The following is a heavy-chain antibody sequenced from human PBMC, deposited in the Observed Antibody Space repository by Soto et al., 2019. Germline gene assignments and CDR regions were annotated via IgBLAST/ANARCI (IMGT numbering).Heavy chain of an antibody. CDR2: TYYRSKWYN. Sequence: PSQILSLTCAISGDSVSSNSAAWNWIRQSPSRGLEWLGRTYYRSKWYNDYAVSVKSRITINPDTSKNQFSLQLNSVTPEDTAVYYCARDLEWQNYNDYYYYYMEVWGKGTTVTVSS. J-gene: IGHJ6*03. D-gene: IGHD3-3*01. CDR1: GDSVSSNSAA. CDR3: ARDLEWQNYNDYYYYYMEV. V-gene: IGHV6-1*01.